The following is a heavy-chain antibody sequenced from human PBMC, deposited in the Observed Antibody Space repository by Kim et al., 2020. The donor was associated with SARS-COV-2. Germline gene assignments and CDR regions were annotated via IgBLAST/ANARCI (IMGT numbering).Heavy chain of an antibody. V-gene: IGHV5-10-1*01. Sequence: GESLKISCKGSGYSFTSYWISWVRQMPGKGLEWMGRIDPSDSYTNYSPSFQGHVTISADKSISTAYLQWSSLKASDTAMYYCASPTGGYCSSTSCQADPDGMDVWGQGTTVTVSS. CDR2: IDPSDSYT. J-gene: IGHJ6*02. CDR3: ASPTGGYCSSTSCQADPDGMDV. D-gene: IGHD2-2*01. CDR1: GYSFTSYW.